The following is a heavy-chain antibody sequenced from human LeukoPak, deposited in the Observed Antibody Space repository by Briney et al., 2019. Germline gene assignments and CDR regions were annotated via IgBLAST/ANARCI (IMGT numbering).Heavy chain of an antibody. Sequence: GGSLRLSCAASGFTFSSYWMSWVRQAPGKGLEWVANIKQDGSEKYYVDSVKGRFTISRDNAKNSLYLQMNSLRAEDTAVYYCTSSQWLVWYYFDYWGQGTLVTVSS. CDR2: IKQDGSEK. J-gene: IGHJ4*02. V-gene: IGHV3-7*01. CDR3: TSSQWLVWYYFDY. CDR1: GFTFSSYW. D-gene: IGHD6-19*01.